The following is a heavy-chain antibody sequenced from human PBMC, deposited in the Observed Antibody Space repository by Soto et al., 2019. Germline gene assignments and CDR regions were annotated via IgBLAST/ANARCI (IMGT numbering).Heavy chain of an antibody. J-gene: IGHJ6*02. Sequence: SETLSLTCTVSGGSISSSSYYWGWIRQPPGKGLEWIGSIYYSGSTYYNPSLKSRVTISVDTSKNQFSLKLSSVTAADTAVYYCARLMASSRRGVPRYYYYGMDVWGQGTTVTVSS. CDR2: IYYSGST. CDR1: GGSISSSSYY. V-gene: IGHV4-39*01. CDR3: ARLMASSRRGVPRYYYYGMDV. D-gene: IGHD3-3*01.